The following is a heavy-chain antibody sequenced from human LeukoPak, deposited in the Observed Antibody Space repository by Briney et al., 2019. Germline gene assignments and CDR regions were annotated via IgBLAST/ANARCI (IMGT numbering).Heavy chain of an antibody. Sequence: KPSETLSLTCTVPGGSISSYYWSWIRQPAGKGLEWIGRLYSSGSTNYNPSLKSRVSMSVDTSKNQFSLKLSSVTVADTAVYFCARYGYSSSAFDYWAQGTLVTVLS. CDR1: GGSISSYY. V-gene: IGHV4-4*07. D-gene: IGHD6-13*01. CDR2: LYSSGST. CDR3: ARYGYSSSAFDY. J-gene: IGHJ4*02.